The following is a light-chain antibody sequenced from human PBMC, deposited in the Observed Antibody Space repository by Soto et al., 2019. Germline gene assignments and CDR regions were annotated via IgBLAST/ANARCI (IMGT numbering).Light chain of an antibody. CDR3: SSYKSSSTLPYV. CDR1: SSDVGGYNL. CDR2: DVN. Sequence: QSALTQPASVSGSPGQSITISCTGTSSDVGGYNLVSWYQQYPDKAPKLMIFDVNTRPSGVSNRFSGSKSGNTASLTISGLQAVDEADYYCSSYKSSSTLPYVFGTGTKVTVL. V-gene: IGLV2-14*01. J-gene: IGLJ1*01.